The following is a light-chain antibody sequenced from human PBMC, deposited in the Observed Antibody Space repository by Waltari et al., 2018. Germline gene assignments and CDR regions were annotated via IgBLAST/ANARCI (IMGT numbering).Light chain of an antibody. J-gene: IGLJ1*01. V-gene: IGLV1-40*01. CDR2: GNR. Sequence: QSVLTQPPSVSGAPGQTVTISCTGSSSNIGAGYYVHWSQQLPGAAPKLLIHGNRNRPPGGSVILFGFNSATTAALPITCLQPEDEADYYCQSYDSSMSGYVFGSGTKVSVL. CDR3: QSYDSSMSGYV. CDR1: SSNIGAGYY.